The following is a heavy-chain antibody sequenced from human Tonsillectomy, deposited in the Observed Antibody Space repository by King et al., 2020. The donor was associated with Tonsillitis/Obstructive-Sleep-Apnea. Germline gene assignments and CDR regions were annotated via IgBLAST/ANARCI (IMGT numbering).Heavy chain of an antibody. CDR2: INPNSGGT. CDR3: ARADSAAAIAFDY. CDR1: GYTFTGYY. Sequence: VQLVESGAEVKKPGASVKVSCKASGYTFTGYYMHWVRQAPGQGLEWMGWINPNSGGTNYARKFQGWVTMTRDTSISTAYMELSRLRSDDTAVYYCARADSAAAIAFDYWGQGTLVTVSS. D-gene: IGHD2-2*01. V-gene: IGHV1-2*04. J-gene: IGHJ4*02.